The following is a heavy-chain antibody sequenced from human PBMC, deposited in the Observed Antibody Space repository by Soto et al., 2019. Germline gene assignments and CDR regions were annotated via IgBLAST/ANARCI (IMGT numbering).Heavy chain of an antibody. Sequence: GGALRVSCAASGFTFRSYAMSWVRQAPGKGLEWVSAISGSGGSTYYADSVKGRFTISRDNSKNTLYLQMNSLRAEDTAVYYCAKGGLNIAAPYGYYYYGMDVWGQGTTVPVSS. D-gene: IGHD6-6*01. CDR2: ISGSGGST. J-gene: IGHJ6*02. CDR1: GFTFRSYA. V-gene: IGHV3-23*01. CDR3: AKGGLNIAAPYGYYYYGMDV.